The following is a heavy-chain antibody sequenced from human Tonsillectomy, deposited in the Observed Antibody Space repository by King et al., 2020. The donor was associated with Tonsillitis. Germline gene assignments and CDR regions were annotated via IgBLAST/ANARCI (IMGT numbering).Heavy chain of an antibody. CDR3: TRDYQYYYDSTGYYVFDY. D-gene: IGHD3-22*01. Sequence: QLVQSGAEVKKPGASVKLSCKSSGYTFTTYGITWVRQAPGQGLEWMGWISTYNGNTNYAQRLQGRVTMTTDTSTSTAYMELRSLRFDDTAVYYCTRDYQYYYDSTGYYVFDYWGQGTLVTVSS. V-gene: IGHV1-18*01. CDR2: ISTYNGNT. CDR1: GYTFTTYG. J-gene: IGHJ4*02.